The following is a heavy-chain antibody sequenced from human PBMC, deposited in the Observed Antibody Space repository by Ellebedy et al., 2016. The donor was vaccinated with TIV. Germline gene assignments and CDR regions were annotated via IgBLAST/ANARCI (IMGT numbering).Heavy chain of an antibody. CDR3: AKDMDRGYSSYYGLGDY. Sequence: SLKISCAASGFTFDDHAMHWVRQSPGKGLEWVSGLNWNSGIIGYADSVKGRFTISRDNAKNSLYLQMNSLRAEDTALYYCAKDMDRGYSSYYGLGDYWGQGTLVTVSS. CDR2: LNWNSGII. V-gene: IGHV3-9*01. CDR1: GFTFDDHA. J-gene: IGHJ4*02. D-gene: IGHD5-18*01.